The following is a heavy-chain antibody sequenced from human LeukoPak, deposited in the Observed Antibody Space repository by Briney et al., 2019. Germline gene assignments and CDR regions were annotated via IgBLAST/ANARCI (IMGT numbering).Heavy chain of an antibody. CDR1: GYTCTSDG. D-gene: IGHD3-10*01. CDR3: ARGGYYGSGSFPDY. V-gene: IGHV1-18*01. CDR2: ISAYNGNT. J-gene: IGHJ4*02. Sequence: ASVKVSWKASGYTCTSDGISWGGQAPGQGLERMGWISAYNGNTHYAQKLQGRLTMTTDTSTSTAYMDLRRLISDDTAVYYCARGGYYGSGSFPDYWGQGTLVTVSS.